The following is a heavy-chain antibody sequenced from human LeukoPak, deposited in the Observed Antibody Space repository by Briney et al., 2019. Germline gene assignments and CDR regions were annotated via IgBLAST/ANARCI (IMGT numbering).Heavy chain of an antibody. CDR2: IYYSGST. CDR1: GGSISGYY. Sequence: SETLSLTCTVSGGSISGYYWSWIRQPPGKGLEWIGYIYYSGSTNYNPSLKGRVTISVDTSKNQFSLKLSSVTAADTADYYVLRLVGATPYYYYGMDVWGQGTTVTVSS. V-gene: IGHV4-59*08. J-gene: IGHJ6*02. CDR3: LRLVGATPYYYYGMDV. D-gene: IGHD1-26*01.